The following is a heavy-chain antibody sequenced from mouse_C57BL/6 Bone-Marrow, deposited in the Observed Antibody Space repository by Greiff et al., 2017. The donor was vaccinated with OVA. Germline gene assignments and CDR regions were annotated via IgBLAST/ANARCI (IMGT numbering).Heavy chain of an antibody. CDR3: ARSYGNCDAMDY. Sequence: QVQLQQSGAELVKPGASVKMSCKASGYTFTSYWITWVKQRPGQGLEWIGDIYPGSGSTNYNEKFKSKATLTVDTSSSTAYMQLSSLTSEDSAVYYCARSYGNCDAMDYWGQGTSVTVSS. D-gene: IGHD2-1*01. J-gene: IGHJ4*01. CDR1: GYTFTSYW. V-gene: IGHV1-55*01. CDR2: IYPGSGST.